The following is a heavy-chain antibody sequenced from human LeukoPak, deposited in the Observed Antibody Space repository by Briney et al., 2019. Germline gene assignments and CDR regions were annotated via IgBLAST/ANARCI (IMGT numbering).Heavy chain of an antibody. D-gene: IGHD3-3*01. V-gene: IGHV3-48*04. CDR1: GFTFSSYS. Sequence: GGSLRLSCAASGFTFSSYSMNWVRQAPGKGLEWVSYISSSSSTIYYADSVKGRFTISRDNAKNSLYLQMNSLRAEDTAVYYCAGKYYDFWSGYAFDYWGQGTLVTVSS. CDR2: ISSSSSTI. CDR3: AGKYYDFWSGYAFDY. J-gene: IGHJ4*02.